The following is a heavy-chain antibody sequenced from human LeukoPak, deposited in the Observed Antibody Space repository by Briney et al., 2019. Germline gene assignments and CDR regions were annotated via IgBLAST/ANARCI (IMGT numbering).Heavy chain of an antibody. CDR2: IYSDGTT. CDR3: TRQNGYNNNGDWFDP. CDR1: RFTVSSNY. D-gene: IGHD3-10*01. V-gene: IGHV3-53*01. Sequence: GGSLRLSCAASRFTVSSNYMSWVRQAPGKGLEWVSVIYSDGTTYYADSVKGRFTISRDNSKNTLYLQMSTLRAEDTAVYYCTRQNGYNNNGDWFDPWGQGTLVTVSS. J-gene: IGHJ5*02.